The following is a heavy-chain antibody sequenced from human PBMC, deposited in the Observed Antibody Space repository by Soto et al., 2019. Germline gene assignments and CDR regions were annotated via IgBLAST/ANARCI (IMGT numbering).Heavy chain of an antibody. Sequence: VRSLRLSYAAAEVTFRSYSSSWISKANGKGLEWVSYISSSSSTIYYADSVKGRFTISRDNAKNPLYLQMNSLRDEDTAVYYCARERAVVLAATQYGRGGWGQGPTVTV. V-gene: IGHV3-48*02. CDR1: EVTFRSYS. CDR2: ISSSSSTI. D-gene: IGHD2-15*01. CDR3: ARERAVVLAATQYGRGG. J-gene: IGHJ6*02.